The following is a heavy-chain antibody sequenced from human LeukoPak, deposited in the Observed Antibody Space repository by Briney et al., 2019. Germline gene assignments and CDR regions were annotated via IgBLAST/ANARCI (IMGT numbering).Heavy chain of an antibody. J-gene: IGHJ4*02. CDR2: IYTSGST. CDR3: ARGVDTVTKGGFDY. V-gene: IGHV4-61*02. CDR1: GGSISSGSYY. D-gene: IGHD4-17*01. Sequence: SETLSLTCTVSGGSISSGSYYWSWIRQPAGKGLEWIGRIYTSGSTNYNPSLKSRVTISVDTSKNQFPLKLSSVTAADTAVYYCARGVDTVTKGGFDYWGQGTLVTVSS.